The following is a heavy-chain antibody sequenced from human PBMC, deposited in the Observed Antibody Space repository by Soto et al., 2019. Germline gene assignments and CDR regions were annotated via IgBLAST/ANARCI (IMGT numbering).Heavy chain of an antibody. V-gene: IGHV1-18*01. CDR3: ATLTPYNSNYGRNIACHI. CDR2: ISAHNGDT. Sequence: GASVKVSCKASGYTFTSYGISWVRQAPGQGLEWMGWISAHNGDTNHAQKLQGRVTMTTDTSTSTAYMELRSLRSDDTAVYYCATLTPYNSNYGRNIACHIWGQGTMVTVSS. CDR1: GYTFTSYG. J-gene: IGHJ3*02. D-gene: IGHD1-7*01.